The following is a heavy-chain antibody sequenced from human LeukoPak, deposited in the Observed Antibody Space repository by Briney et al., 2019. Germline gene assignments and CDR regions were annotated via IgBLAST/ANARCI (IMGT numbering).Heavy chain of an antibody. J-gene: IGHJ6*02. V-gene: IGHV3-21*01. Sequence: GGSLRLSCAASEFTFSSDTMNWVRQAPGKGLEWVSSISSSSTYIYYADSLKGRFTISRDNAKNSLYLQMNSLRADDTAVYYCARDMDVWGQGTTVTVSS. CDR1: EFTFSSDT. CDR2: ISSSSTYI. CDR3: ARDMDV.